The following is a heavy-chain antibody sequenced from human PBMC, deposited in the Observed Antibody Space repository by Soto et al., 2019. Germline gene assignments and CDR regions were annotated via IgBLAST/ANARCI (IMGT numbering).Heavy chain of an antibody. Sequence: EVQLVESGGGLVQPGGSLRLSCAASGFTFSSYWMHWVRQAPGKGLVWVSRINSDGSTTGYADSVKGRFTISRDNAKNTLYLQMNSLRAEDMAVHYCAKQFDYWGQGTLVTVSS. CDR1: GFTFSSYW. CDR3: AKQFDY. CDR2: INSDGSTT. J-gene: IGHJ4*02. V-gene: IGHV3-74*01.